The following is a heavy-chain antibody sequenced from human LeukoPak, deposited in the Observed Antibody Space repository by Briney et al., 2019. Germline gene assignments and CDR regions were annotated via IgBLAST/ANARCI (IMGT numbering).Heavy chain of an antibody. V-gene: IGHV3-23*01. CDR2: VSVSGSST. D-gene: IGHD6-13*01. Sequence: GGSLRLSCAAYGFTFSSYAMSWVRQAPGKGLEWVSGVSVSGSSTHYADSMKGRFTISRDNSKNTVYLQMNSLTAEDTAVYYCAKYGRSTWLYLDSWGQGTLVTVSS. CDR1: GFTFSSYA. J-gene: IGHJ4*02. CDR3: AKYGRSTWLYLDS.